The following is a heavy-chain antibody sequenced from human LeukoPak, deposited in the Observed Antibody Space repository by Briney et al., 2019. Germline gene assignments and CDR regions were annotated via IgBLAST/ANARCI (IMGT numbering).Heavy chain of an antibody. CDR1: GGSISSSSYY. CDR3: ASALRRRQLWLLPTY. Sequence: SETLSLTCTVSGGSISSSSYYWGWIRQPPGKGLEWIGSIYYSGSTYYNPSLKSRVTISVDTSKNQFSLKLSSVTAADTAVYYCASALRRRQLWLLPTYWGQGTLVTVSS. CDR2: IYYSGST. D-gene: IGHD5-18*01. V-gene: IGHV4-39*07. J-gene: IGHJ4*02.